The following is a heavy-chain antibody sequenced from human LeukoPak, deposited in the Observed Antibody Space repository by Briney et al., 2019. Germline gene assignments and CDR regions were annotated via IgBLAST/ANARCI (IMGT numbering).Heavy chain of an antibody. J-gene: IGHJ4*02. Sequence: SETLSLTCTVSGGSISSGSYYWRWIRQPAGKGLEWIVRIYTSGSANYNPSLKSQVTISVDTSKHQFSLKLSSVTAATTAVYYCAREGIAAAVMSWGQGTLVTVSS. CDR1: GGSISSGSYY. D-gene: IGHD6-13*01. V-gene: IGHV4-61*02. CDR2: IYTSGSA. CDR3: AREGIAAAVMS.